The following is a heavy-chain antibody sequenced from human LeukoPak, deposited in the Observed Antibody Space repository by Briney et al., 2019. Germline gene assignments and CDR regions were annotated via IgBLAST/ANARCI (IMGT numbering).Heavy chain of an antibody. CDR1: GGSISSSSYY. CDR2: IYYSGST. Sequence: SETLSLTCTVSGGSISSSSYYWGWIRQPPGKGLEWIGSIYYSGSTYYNPSLKSRVTISVDTSKNQFSLKLSSVTAAGTAVYYCARYSDFWTGYYYYMDVWGKGTTVTVSS. J-gene: IGHJ6*03. V-gene: IGHV4-39*07. CDR3: ARYSDFWTGYYYYMDV. D-gene: IGHD3-3*01.